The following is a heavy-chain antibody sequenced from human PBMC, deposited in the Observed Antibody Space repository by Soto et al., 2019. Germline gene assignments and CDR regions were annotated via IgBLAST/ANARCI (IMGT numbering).Heavy chain of an antibody. Sequence: EVQLLESGGGLVQPGGSLRLSCAASGFTFSSYAMSWVRQAPGKGLEWVSHISGSGGSTHYADSVKGRFTISRDNAKNTLYLQMNSLRAEDTAVYYCAKCASYYYDSGGYYSDYWGQGTLVTVSS. CDR3: AKCASYYYDSGGYYSDY. J-gene: IGHJ4*02. CDR2: ISGSGGST. V-gene: IGHV3-23*01. D-gene: IGHD3-22*01. CDR1: GFTFSSYA.